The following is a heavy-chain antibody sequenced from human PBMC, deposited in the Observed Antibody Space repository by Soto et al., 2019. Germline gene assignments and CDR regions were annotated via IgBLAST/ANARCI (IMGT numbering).Heavy chain of an antibody. D-gene: IGHD2-15*01. V-gene: IGHV1-69*04. CDR3: ARDPEGYCSGGSCYGPGWFDP. CDR1: GGTFSSYT. CDR2: IIPILGIA. J-gene: IGHJ5*02. Sequence: ASVKVSCKASGGTFSSYTISWVRQAPGQGLEWMGRIIPILGIANYAQKFQGRVTITADKSTSTACMELSSLRSEDTAVYYCARDPEGYCSGGSCYGPGWFDPWGQGTLVTVSS.